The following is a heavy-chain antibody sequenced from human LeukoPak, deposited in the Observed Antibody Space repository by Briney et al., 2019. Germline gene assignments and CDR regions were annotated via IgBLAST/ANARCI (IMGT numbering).Heavy chain of an antibody. CDR3: ARHNYYDSSGYYYAFDY. Sequence: SETLSLTCTVSCGSISSYYWSWIRQPAGKGLEWIVRIYTSGSTNYNPSLKSRVTMSVDTSKNQFSLKLSSVTAADTAVYYCARHNYYDSSGYYYAFDYWGQGTLVTVSS. J-gene: IGHJ4*02. CDR1: CGSISSYY. V-gene: IGHV4-4*07. D-gene: IGHD3-22*01. CDR2: IYTSGST.